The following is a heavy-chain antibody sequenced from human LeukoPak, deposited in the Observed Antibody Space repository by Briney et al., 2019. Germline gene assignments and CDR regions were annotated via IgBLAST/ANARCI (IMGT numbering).Heavy chain of an antibody. D-gene: IGHD2-15*01. CDR3: ARQLAAGNDGFDV. V-gene: IGHV4-39*01. Sequence: SETLSLTCSVSGVSIYISTYYWAWIRQPPGKGLEFIGSIYYNEDTFHNPSLKSRLTISVDTSANLFSLRLTSVTAADTATYYCARQLAAGNDGFDVWGQGTVVTVSS. J-gene: IGHJ3*01. CDR1: GVSIYISTYY. CDR2: IYYNEDT.